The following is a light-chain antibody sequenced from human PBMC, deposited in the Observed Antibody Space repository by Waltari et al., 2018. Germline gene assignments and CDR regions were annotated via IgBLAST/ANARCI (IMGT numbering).Light chain of an antibody. Sequence: DIQMTQSPSTLPASVGDSVTTTCRASQNIGSSLVWYQQKPGKAPKLLIYEASSLQFGVPSRFSGRGSGAEFTLTIASLQPDDFAAYYCQQYKTSPTWTFGQGTRVELK. J-gene: IGKJ1*01. CDR2: EAS. CDR1: QNIGSS. V-gene: IGKV1-5*03. CDR3: QQYKTSPTWT.